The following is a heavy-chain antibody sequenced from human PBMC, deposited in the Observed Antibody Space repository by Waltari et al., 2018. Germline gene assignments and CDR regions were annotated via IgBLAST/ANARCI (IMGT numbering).Heavy chain of an antibody. Sequence: QVQLVQSGAEVKKPGASVKVSCKASGYTFTGYYMHWVRQAPGQGLEWMGWINPNSGGTNYEQKFQGRVTMTSDTSISTAYMELSRLRSDDTAVYYCARGMVAGRTHYNWFDPWGQGTLVTGSS. CDR2: INPNSGGT. D-gene: IGHD6-19*01. CDR3: ARGMVAGRTHYNWFDP. V-gene: IGHV1-2*02. J-gene: IGHJ5*02. CDR1: GYTFTGYY.